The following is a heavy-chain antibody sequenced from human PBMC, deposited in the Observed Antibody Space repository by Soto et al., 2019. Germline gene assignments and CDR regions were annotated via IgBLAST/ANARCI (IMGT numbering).Heavy chain of an antibody. CDR3: ATRDNSRFY. Sequence: PSETLSLTCTVSGGSISSGDYYWSWIRQPPGKGLEWIGYIYYSGSTYYNPSLKSRVTISVDKSKNQFSLKLSSVTVADTAVYYCATRDNSRFYWGQGTLVTVSS. J-gene: IGHJ4*02. D-gene: IGHD6-13*01. CDR1: GGSISSGDYY. CDR2: IYYSGST. V-gene: IGHV4-30-4*01.